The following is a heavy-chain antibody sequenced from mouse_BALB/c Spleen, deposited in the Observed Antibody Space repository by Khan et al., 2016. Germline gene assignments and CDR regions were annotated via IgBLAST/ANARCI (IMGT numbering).Heavy chain of an antibody. D-gene: IGHD3-1*01. CDR3: ARAGYGDKDAMDY. CDR2: ISYSGST. V-gene: IGHV3-2*02. CDR1: GYSITSDYA. Sequence: EVQLQESGPGLVKPSQSLSLTCTVTGYSITSDYAWNWIRQFPGNRLEWMGYISYSGSTSYNPSLKSRISITRDTSKNQFFLQLNSVTSEDTATDYCARAGYGDKDAMDYWGQGTSVTVSS. J-gene: IGHJ4*01.